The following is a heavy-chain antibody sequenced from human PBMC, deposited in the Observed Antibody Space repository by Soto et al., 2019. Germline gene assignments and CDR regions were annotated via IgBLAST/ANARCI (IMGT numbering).Heavy chain of an antibody. CDR3: AKDPLTEQYSSSWYYYYGMDV. J-gene: IGHJ6*02. CDR1: GFTFSSYG. Sequence: PGGSLRLSCAASGFTFSSYGMHWVRQAPGKGLEWVAVISYDGSNKYYADSVKGRFTISRDNSKNTLYLQMNSLRAEDTAVYYCAKDPLTEQYSSSWYYYYGMDVWGQGTTVTVSS. V-gene: IGHV3-30*18. CDR2: ISYDGSNK. D-gene: IGHD6-13*01.